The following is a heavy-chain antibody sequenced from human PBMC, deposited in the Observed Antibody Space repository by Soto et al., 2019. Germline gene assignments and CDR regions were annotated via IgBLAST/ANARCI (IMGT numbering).Heavy chain of an antibody. CDR1: GYTLTELS. CDR2: FDPEDGET. J-gene: IGHJ4*02. CDR3: ATDGGGCSSTSRYDLDD. D-gene: IGHD2-2*01. V-gene: IGHV1-24*01. Sequence: GASVKVSCKVSGYTLTELSMHWVRQAPGKGLEWMGGFDPEDGETIYAQKFQGRVTMTEDTSTDTAYMELSSLRSEDTAVYYCATDGGGCSSTSRYDLDDWGQGTLVTVSS.